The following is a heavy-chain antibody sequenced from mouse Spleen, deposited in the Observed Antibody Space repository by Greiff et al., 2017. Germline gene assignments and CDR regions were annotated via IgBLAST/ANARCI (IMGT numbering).Heavy chain of an antibody. CDR2: ISNLAYSI. Sequence: EVKLMESGGGLVKPGGSLKLSCAASGFTFSDYGMAWVRQAPGKGPEWVAFISNLAYSIYYADTVTGRFTISRENAKNTLYLEMSSLRSEDTAMYYCARHDGSYWYYAMDYWGQGTSVTVSS. CDR1: GFTFSDYG. J-gene: IGHJ4*01. CDR3: ARHDGSYWYYAMDY. V-gene: IGHV5-15*01. D-gene: IGHD1-1*02.